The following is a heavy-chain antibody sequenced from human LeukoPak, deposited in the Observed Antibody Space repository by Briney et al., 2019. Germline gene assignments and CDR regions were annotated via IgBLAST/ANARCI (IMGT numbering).Heavy chain of an antibody. CDR1: GGSISSGSYY. Sequence: KPSETLSLTCTVSGGSISSGSYYWSWIRQPAGKGLEWIGRIYTSGSTNYNPSLKSRVTMSVDTSKNQFSLRLTSVTAADTAVYYCARRGGSPLGAFDIWGQGTMVTVSS. CDR2: IYTSGST. CDR3: ARRGGSPLGAFDI. J-gene: IGHJ3*02. V-gene: IGHV4-61*02. D-gene: IGHD2-15*01.